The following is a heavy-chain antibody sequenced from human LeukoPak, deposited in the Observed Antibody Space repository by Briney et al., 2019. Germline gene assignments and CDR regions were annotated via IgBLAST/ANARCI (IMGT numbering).Heavy chain of an antibody. CDR3: ARDRYCSGGSCYGGEGWFDP. J-gene: IGHJ5*02. V-gene: IGHV3-74*01. CDR1: GFTFSSYW. CDR2: INSDGSST. D-gene: IGHD2-15*01. Sequence: GGSLRLSCAASGFTFSSYWMHWVRQAPGKGLVWVSRINSDGSSTSYADSVKGRLTISRDNAKNTLYLQMDSLRAEDTAVYYCARDRYCSGGSCYGGEGWFDPWGQGTLVTVSS.